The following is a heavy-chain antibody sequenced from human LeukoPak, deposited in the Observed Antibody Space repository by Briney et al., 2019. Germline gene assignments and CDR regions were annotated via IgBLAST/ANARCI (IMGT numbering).Heavy chain of an antibody. Sequence: GGSLRLSCVASGFTLSDYYMSWIRQAPGKGLEWVTYISSSGSTIYYADSVKGRFTISRDNAKNSLYLQMNSLGAEDTAVYFCAREMGDSSGYYPIDYWGQGSLVTVSS. J-gene: IGHJ4*02. CDR2: ISSSGSTI. V-gene: IGHV3-11*04. D-gene: IGHD3-22*01. CDR3: AREMGDSSGYYPIDY. CDR1: GFTLSDYY.